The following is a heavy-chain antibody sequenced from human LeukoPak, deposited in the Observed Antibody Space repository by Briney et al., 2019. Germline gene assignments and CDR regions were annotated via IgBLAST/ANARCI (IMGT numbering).Heavy chain of an antibody. Sequence: PGGSLRLSCAASGFTFSSYDMHWVRQAPGKGLEWVAVISYDGNNKYYADSVKGRFTISRDSSKNTVHLQMNSLRAEDTAVYYCAKLSGDYYYYAMDVWGQGTTVTVSS. CDR1: GFTFSSYD. D-gene: IGHD3-16*02. CDR3: AKLSGDYYYYAMDV. J-gene: IGHJ6*02. V-gene: IGHV3-30*18. CDR2: ISYDGNNK.